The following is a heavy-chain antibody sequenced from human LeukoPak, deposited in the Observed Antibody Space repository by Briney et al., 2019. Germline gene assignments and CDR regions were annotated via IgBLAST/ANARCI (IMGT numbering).Heavy chain of an antibody. Sequence: GGSLRLSCEASGFTFSSYSMNWVRQAPGKGLEWVSSISSSSSYIYYAGSVKGRFTISRDNAKNSLYLQMNSLRAEDTAVYYCARRDIVVVPAAMGDYYYYGMDVWGQGTTVTVS. D-gene: IGHD2-2*01. V-gene: IGHV3-21*01. J-gene: IGHJ6*02. CDR2: ISSSSSYI. CDR3: ARRDIVVVPAAMGDYYYYGMDV. CDR1: GFTFSSYS.